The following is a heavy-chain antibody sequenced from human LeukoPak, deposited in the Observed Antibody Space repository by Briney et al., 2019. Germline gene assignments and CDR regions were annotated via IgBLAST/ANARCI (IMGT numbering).Heavy chain of an antibody. CDR2: IYSGGNT. D-gene: IGHD3/OR15-3a*01. J-gene: IGHJ3*02. CDR1: GFTVSSNY. Sequence: GGSLRLSCAASGFTVSSNYMNWVRQAPGKGLEWVSVIYSGGNTYYADSVKGRFTISRDNSKNTLYLQTNSLRAEDTAVYYCARYGLGAHAFDIWGQGTMVTVSS. V-gene: IGHV3-66*01. CDR3: ARYGLGAHAFDI.